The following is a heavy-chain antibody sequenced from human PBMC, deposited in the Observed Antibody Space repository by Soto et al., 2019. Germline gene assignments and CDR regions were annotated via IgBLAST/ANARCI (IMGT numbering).Heavy chain of an antibody. CDR3: AGRYCSGGSCYNYYGMDV. Sequence: QMQLVQSGPEVKKPGTSVKVSCKASGFTFSSSAVQWVRQARGQRLAWIGWIVVGSGKTNYAQKFQERVTITRDMSTSTAYMELSSLRSEDTAVYYCAGRYCSGGSCYNYYGMDVWGQGTTVTVSS. CDR2: IVVGSGKT. V-gene: IGHV1-58*01. D-gene: IGHD2-15*01. J-gene: IGHJ6*02. CDR1: GFTFSSSA.